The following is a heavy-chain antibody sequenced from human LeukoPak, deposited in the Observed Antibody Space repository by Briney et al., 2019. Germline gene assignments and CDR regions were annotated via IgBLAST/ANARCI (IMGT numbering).Heavy chain of an antibody. CDR1: GGSITTTDFD. Sequence: SETLSLTCAVSGGSITTTDFDWAWIRQPPGQGFEWIATISSSGKAYYYPSLMSRVTISVDTSKSQFSLDVTSVTAADTGLFYCARFKGGTGFDYWGRGILVIVS. V-gene: IGHV4-39*01. D-gene: IGHD1-26*01. CDR3: ARFKGGTGFDY. J-gene: IGHJ4*02. CDR2: ISSSGKA.